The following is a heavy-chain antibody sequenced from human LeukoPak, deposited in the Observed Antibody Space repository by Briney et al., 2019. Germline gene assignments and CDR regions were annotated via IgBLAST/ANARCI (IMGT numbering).Heavy chain of an antibody. Sequence: GGSVRLSCAASGFTFSSYSMNWVRQAPAKGLEWISSISSSSSYIYYADSVKGRFTISRDNAKNSLYLQMNSLRAEDTAVYYCARADGSGSYYFGPLDYWGQGTLVTVSS. V-gene: IGHV3-21*01. J-gene: IGHJ4*02. CDR1: GFTFSSYS. CDR3: ARADGSGSYYFGPLDY. D-gene: IGHD3-10*01. CDR2: ISSSSSYI.